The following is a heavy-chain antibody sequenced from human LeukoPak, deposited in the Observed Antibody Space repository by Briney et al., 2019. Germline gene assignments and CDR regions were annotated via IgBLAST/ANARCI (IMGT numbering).Heavy chain of an antibody. D-gene: IGHD3-16*01. J-gene: IGHJ4*02. CDR3: ARDGGANPTDY. CDR2: INTDGSST. Sequence: AGTLRLSCAASGFTMSSYWKHWVRQAPGPGLVRVSRINTDGSSTSYAYSVQDRFTISRHNAKNTLYLQMNSLRAEDTAVYYCARDGGANPTDYWGQGTLVTVYS. V-gene: IGHV3-74*01. CDR1: GFTMSSYW.